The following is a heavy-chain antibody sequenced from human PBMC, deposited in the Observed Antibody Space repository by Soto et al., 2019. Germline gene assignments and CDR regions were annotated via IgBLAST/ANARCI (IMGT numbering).Heavy chain of an antibody. CDR2: ILNDGSNR. Sequence: QVQLVESGGGVVQPGRSLRLSCAASGFTFSNYGMHWVRQAPGKGLEWVAGILNDGSNRYHADSVKDRFTISRDNSKNILSLQMNSLRAEETAVYYCARDDEYSGNGMDVWGQGTTVTVS. J-gene: IGHJ6*02. D-gene: IGHD3-10*01. V-gene: IGHV3-33*01. CDR3: ARDDEYSGNGMDV. CDR1: GFTFSNYG.